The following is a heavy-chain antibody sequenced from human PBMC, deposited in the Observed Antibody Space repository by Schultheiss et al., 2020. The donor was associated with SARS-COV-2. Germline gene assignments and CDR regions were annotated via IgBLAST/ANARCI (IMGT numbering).Heavy chain of an antibody. V-gene: IGHV4-59*05. D-gene: IGHD6-13*01. CDR3: AIIAAAGIDY. Sequence: SETLSLTCTVSGGSISSYYWSWIRQPPGKGLEWIGSIYYSGSTYYNPSLKSRVTISVDTSKNQFSLKLSSVTAADTAVYYCAIIAAAGIDYWGQGTLVTVSS. CDR2: IYYSGST. J-gene: IGHJ4*02. CDR1: GGSISSYY.